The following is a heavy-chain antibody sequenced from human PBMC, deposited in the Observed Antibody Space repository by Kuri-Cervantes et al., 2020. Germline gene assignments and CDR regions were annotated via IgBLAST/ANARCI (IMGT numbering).Heavy chain of an antibody. CDR1: GGSISSSSYY. Sequence: GSLRLSCTVSGGSISSSSYYCGWIRQPPGKGQEWIGSIYYSGSTYYNPSLKSRVTISVETSKNQFSLKLSSVTAADTAVYYCARTYGSGSYNWFDPWGQGTLVTVSS. CDR2: IYYSGST. CDR3: ARTYGSGSYNWFDP. D-gene: IGHD3-10*01. V-gene: IGHV4-39*07. J-gene: IGHJ5*02.